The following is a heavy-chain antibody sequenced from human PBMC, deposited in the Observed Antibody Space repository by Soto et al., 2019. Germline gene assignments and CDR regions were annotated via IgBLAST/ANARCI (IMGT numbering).Heavy chain of an antibody. V-gene: IGHV3-11*01. CDR2: ISTSSITI. Sequence: QVQLVESGGGLVKPGGSLRLSCAASGFTFSDYYMSWIRQAPGKGLEWVSYISTSSITIYYADSVKGRFTISRDNAKNSLYLQINSLRAEDTAVYYCAGGRRVCFGDLFPLAYWGQGTLVTVSS. D-gene: IGHD3-10*01. J-gene: IGHJ4*02. CDR3: AGGRRVCFGDLFPLAY. CDR1: GFTFSDYY.